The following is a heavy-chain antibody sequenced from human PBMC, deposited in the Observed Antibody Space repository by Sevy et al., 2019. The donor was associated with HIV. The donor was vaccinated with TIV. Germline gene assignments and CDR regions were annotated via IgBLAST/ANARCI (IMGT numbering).Heavy chain of an antibody. V-gene: IGHV3-9*01. Sequence: GGSLRLSCAASGFTFDDYAMHWVRQAPGKGLEWVSGISWNSGSIGYADSVKGRFTISRDNAKNSLYLQMNSLRAEDTAVYYCARGGEYGDYEELNYYYYGMDVWGQGTTVTVSS. CDR1: GFTFDDYA. CDR2: ISWNSGSI. CDR3: ARGGEYGDYEELNYYYYGMDV. J-gene: IGHJ6*02. D-gene: IGHD4-17*01.